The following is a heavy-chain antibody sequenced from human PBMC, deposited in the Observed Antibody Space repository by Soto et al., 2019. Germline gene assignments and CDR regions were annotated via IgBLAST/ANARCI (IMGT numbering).Heavy chain of an antibody. V-gene: IGHV3-30-3*01. J-gene: IGHJ4*02. CDR3: ARDFGSLGATIDY. Sequence: LILYCSASGLTFSKYAMHWVRQSPGKGLEWVAVISYDGSNKYYADPVKGRFTISRDNSKNTLYLQMNSLRAEDTGVYYCARDFGSLGATIDYWGQGTLVTVSS. CDR1: GLTFSKYA. CDR2: ISYDGSNK. D-gene: IGHD1-26*01.